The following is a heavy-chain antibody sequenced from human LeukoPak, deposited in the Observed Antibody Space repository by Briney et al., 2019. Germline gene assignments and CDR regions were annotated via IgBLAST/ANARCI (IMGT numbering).Heavy chain of an antibody. Sequence: ASVKVSCKASGYTFNRYGISWVRQAPGQGLEWMGWISAYNGNTNYAQNFQGRLTMTTDTSTSTAYMELRSLTSDDTAVYHCARGEAYDSYEDYWGQGTLVTVSS. J-gene: IGHJ4*02. D-gene: IGHD3-9*01. CDR2: ISAYNGNT. CDR1: GYTFNRYG. CDR3: ARGEAYDSYEDY. V-gene: IGHV1-18*01.